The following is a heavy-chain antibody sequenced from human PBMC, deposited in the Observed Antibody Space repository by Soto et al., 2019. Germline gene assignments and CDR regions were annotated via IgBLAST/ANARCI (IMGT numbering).Heavy chain of an antibody. J-gene: IGHJ4*02. V-gene: IGHV1-69*08. CDR2: TIPIVDRA. D-gene: IGHD6-19*01. CDR3: ARAVAGTSILDS. CDR1: GGTFSTST. Sequence: QVQLVQSGAEVKKPGSSVKISCQASGGTFSTSTISWVRQAPGQGLEWMGRTIPIVDRAIYAQNFQGRVTMTADKSTNTVYMEMFSLGSDDTAVYYCARAVAGTSILDSWGKGTLVTVSS.